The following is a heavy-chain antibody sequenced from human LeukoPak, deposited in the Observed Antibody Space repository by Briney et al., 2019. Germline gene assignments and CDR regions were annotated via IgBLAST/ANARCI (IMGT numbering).Heavy chain of an antibody. CDR3: AKDRITMVRGVIGY. D-gene: IGHD3-10*01. V-gene: IGHV3-30*02. CDR2: IRYDGSNK. Sequence: GGSLRLSCAASGFTFSSYGMHWVRQAPGKGLEWVAFIRYDGSNKYYADSVKGRFTISRDNSKNTLYLQMSSLRAEDTAVYYCAKDRITMVRGVIGYWGQGTLVTVSS. J-gene: IGHJ4*02. CDR1: GFTFSSYG.